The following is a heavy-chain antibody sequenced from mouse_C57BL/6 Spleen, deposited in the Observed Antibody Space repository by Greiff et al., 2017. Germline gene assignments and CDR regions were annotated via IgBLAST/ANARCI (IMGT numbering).Heavy chain of an antibody. CDR1: GYTFTDYY. Sequence: LQESGAELVRPGASVKLSCKASGYTFTDYYINWVKQRPGQGLEWIARIYPGSGNTYYNEKFKGKATLTAEKSSSTAYMQLSRLTSEDSAVYFCARSSYYYAMDYWGQGTSVTVSS. CDR3: ARSSYYYAMDY. CDR2: IYPGSGNT. J-gene: IGHJ4*01. V-gene: IGHV1-76*01.